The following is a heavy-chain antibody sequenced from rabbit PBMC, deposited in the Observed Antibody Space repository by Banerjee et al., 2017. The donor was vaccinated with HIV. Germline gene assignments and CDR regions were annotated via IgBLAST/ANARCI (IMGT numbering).Heavy chain of an antibody. D-gene: IGHD4-2*01. V-gene: IGHV1S45*01. CDR3: ARGYVGSGGRSFDP. CDR1: GFSFSSSYW. J-gene: IGHJ2*01. CDR2: IYAGSSGST. Sequence: EESGGDLVKPEGSLTLTCTASGFSFSSSYWICWVRQAPGKGLEWIACIYAGSSGSTYYASWAKGRFTISKTSSTTVTLQMTSLTAADTATYFCARGYVGSGGRSFDPWGPGTLVTVS.